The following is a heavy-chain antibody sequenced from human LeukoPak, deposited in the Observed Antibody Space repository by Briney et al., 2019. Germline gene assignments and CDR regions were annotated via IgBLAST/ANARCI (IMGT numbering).Heavy chain of an antibody. CDR2: IYYSGST. V-gene: IGHV4-59*01. J-gene: IGHJ3*02. CDR1: GGSISSYY. Sequence: SETLSLTCTVSGGSISSYYWSWIRQPPGKGLEWIGYIYYSGSTNYNPSLKSRVTISVDTSKNQFSLKLSSVTAADTAVYYCAGLQEGAFDIWGQGTMVTVSS. CDR3: AGLQEGAFDI.